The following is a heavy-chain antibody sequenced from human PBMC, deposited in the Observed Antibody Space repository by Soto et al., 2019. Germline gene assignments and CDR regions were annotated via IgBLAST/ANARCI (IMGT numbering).Heavy chain of an antibody. CDR2: VSAYDGYT. CDR3: ARGGFYDSSGARNYSYYGMNV. J-gene: IGHJ6*02. CDR1: GYTFTSYG. Sequence: QVQLVQSGAEVKKPGASVKVSCKASGYTFTSYGINWVRQPPGQVLEWLGWVSAYDGYTNYAQILHGRVSMTTDTSTKTAYMELRSLRSDDTAMYYCARGGFYDSSGARNYSYYGMNVWGQGTTLTVSS. V-gene: IGHV1-18*01. D-gene: IGHD3-22*01.